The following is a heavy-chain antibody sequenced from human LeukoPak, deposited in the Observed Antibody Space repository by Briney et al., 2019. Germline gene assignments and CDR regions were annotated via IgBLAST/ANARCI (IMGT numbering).Heavy chain of an antibody. CDR2: ITSSSSYI. Sequence: GGSLRLSCAASGFTFTSYNMNWVRQAPGKGLEWVSSITSSSSYIYYADSVKGRFTISRDNAKNSLYLQMNSLRAEDTAVYYCARTLNSGTKDYWGQGTLVTVSS. CDR1: GFTFTSYN. CDR3: ARTLNSGTKDY. V-gene: IGHV3-21*04. J-gene: IGHJ4*02. D-gene: IGHD3-10*01.